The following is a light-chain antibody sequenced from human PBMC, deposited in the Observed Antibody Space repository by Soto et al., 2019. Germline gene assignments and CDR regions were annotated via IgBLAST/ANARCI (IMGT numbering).Light chain of an antibody. V-gene: IGKV1-33*01. Sequence: DIKRPQSPSSLSASVVGRASTTSQAGQGINNYLNWYQQKPGKAPNLLIYDASNLDTGVPSRFTGSGSGTDFTFTITSLQSDDVATYYCQQYASLPITFGQGTRLE. CDR3: QQYASLPIT. J-gene: IGKJ5*01. CDR1: QGINNY. CDR2: DAS.